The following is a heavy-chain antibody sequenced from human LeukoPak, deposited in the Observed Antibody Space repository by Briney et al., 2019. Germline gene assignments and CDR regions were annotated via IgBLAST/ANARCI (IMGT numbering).Heavy chain of an antibody. Sequence: SETLSLTCTLSGGSISSNIYYWGRIRQSPGKGLEGIGSFSYSCSTHYNPSLQSRLTISVDRSSNPFSLRLSSVTAADTAVYYCAIHQDDDVGSGYEWFDPWGQGTLVTVSS. CDR1: GGSISSNIYY. V-gene: IGHV4-39*01. CDR3: AIHQDDDVGSGYEWFDP. CDR2: FSYSCST. J-gene: IGHJ5*02. D-gene: IGHD3-22*01.